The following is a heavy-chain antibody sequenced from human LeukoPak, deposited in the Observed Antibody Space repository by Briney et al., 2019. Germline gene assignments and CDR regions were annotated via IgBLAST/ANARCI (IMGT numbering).Heavy chain of an antibody. CDR1: GGSISSLY. CDR3: ARHRAYSSSSPFDY. J-gene: IGHJ4*02. V-gene: IGHV4-59*08. D-gene: IGHD6-6*01. CDR2: IYYTGST. Sequence: PSETLSLTCSVSGGSISSLYWSWIRQPPGKGLEWIGYIYYTGSTNYNPSLKSRVTMFVDMSKNQFSLRLSSVTAADTAVYYCARHRAYSSSSPFDYWGQGTLVTVTS.